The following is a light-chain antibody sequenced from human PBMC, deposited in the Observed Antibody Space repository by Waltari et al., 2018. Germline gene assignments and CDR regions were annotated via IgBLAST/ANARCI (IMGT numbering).Light chain of an antibody. V-gene: IGKV6D-21*02. Sequence: EVVLTQSPDFQSVTPKEKVTITCRATESVGISLHWFQQKPDQSPKLLIKSVSQSISGVPSRFSGGGSGMDFTLTINSLEPEDAAAYYCHQSNTRPYTFGQGTRLEI. CDR3: HQSNTRPYT. J-gene: IGKJ2*01. CDR2: SVS. CDR1: ESVGIS.